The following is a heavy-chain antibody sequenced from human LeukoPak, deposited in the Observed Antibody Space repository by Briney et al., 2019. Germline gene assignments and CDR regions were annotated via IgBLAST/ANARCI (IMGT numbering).Heavy chain of an antibody. CDR2: ISGSGSTT. J-gene: IGHJ4*02. CDR1: GFTFSSYA. CDR3: AKAASVIYYDSSGYEYYFDY. Sequence: GGSLRLSCAASGFTFSSYAMNWVRQAPGKGLEWVSAISGSGSTTYYADSVKGRFTISRDNAKNSLYLQMNSLRAEDTALYYCAKAASVIYYDSSGYEYYFDYWGQGTLVTVSS. D-gene: IGHD3-22*01. V-gene: IGHV3-23*01.